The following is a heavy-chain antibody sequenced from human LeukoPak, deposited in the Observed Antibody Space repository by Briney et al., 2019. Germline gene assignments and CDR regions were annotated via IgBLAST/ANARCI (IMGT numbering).Heavy chain of an antibody. V-gene: IGHV4-39*01. CDR1: GDSVSRSDSY. CDR3: ARRRYYDGSGYLE. Sequence: SETLSLTCSVSGDSVSRSDSYWDWIRLPPGKGLEWIGTIYYSGRTYYSPSLKSRVTMSVDPSNNQFSLTLRSVTAADTAVYYCARRRYYDGSGYLEWGQGTLLSVSS. D-gene: IGHD3-22*01. J-gene: IGHJ1*01. CDR2: IYYSGRT.